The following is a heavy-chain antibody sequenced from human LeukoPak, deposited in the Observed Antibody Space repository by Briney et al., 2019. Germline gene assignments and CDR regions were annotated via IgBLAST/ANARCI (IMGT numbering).Heavy chain of an antibody. CDR2: IIPILGIA. Sequence: ASVKVSCKASGGTFSSYAISWVRQAPGQGLEWMGGIIPILGIANYAQKFQGRVTITADKSTSTAYMELSSLRSEDTAVYYCAREDCSSTSCYGGDFDYWGQGTLVTVSS. D-gene: IGHD2-2*01. CDR3: AREDCSSTSCYGGDFDY. V-gene: IGHV1-69*10. J-gene: IGHJ4*02. CDR1: GGTFSSYA.